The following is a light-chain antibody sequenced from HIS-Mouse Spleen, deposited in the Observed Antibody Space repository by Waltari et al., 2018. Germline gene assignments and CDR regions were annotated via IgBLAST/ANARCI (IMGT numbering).Light chain of an antibody. CDR2: EDS. CDR3: YSTDSSGNHRV. J-gene: IGLJ2*01. V-gene: IGLV3-10*01. Sequence: SYELTQPPSVSVSPGQTARITCSGAALPKKYAYWYQQKSGQAPVLVIYEDSKRPSGIPGRFSGSSSGTMATLTISGAQVEDEADYYSYSTDSSGNHRVFGGGTKLTVL. CDR1: ALPKKY.